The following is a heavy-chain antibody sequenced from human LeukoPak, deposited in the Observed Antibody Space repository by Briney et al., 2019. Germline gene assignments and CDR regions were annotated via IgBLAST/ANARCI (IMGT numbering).Heavy chain of an antibody. V-gene: IGHV3-30*18. CDR1: GFTFSSYG. J-gene: IGHJ4*02. Sequence: GGSLGLSCAASGFTFSSYGMHWVRQAPGKGLEWVAVISYDGSNKYYADSVKGRFTISRDNSKNTLYLQMNSLRAEDTAVYYCAKDYYGGNPDYWGQGTLVTVSS. CDR2: ISYDGSNK. CDR3: AKDYYGGNPDY. D-gene: IGHD4-23*01.